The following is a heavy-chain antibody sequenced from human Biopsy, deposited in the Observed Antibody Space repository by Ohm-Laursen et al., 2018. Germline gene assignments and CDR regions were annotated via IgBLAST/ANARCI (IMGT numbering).Heavy chain of an antibody. J-gene: IGHJ1*01. CDR3: ATKLTGYFHH. CDR1: GYTLTELS. V-gene: IGHV1-69*06. Sequence: GSSVKVSCKVSGYTLTELSMHWVRQAPGQGLEWLGGNIPILGTGNYAQKFQDRVTVAADTSTSTATMELRSLRSDDTAVYYCATKLTGYFHHWGQGTLVIVSS. D-gene: IGHD3-9*01. CDR2: NIPILGTG.